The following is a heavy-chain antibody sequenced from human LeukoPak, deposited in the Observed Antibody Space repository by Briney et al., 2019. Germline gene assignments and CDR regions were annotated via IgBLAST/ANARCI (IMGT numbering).Heavy chain of an antibody. Sequence: SVKVSCKASGGTFSSYAISWVRQAPGQGLEWMGRIIPILGIANYAQKFQGRVTITADKSTSTAYMELSSLRSEDTAVYYCARGGARRIWNWFDPWGQGTLVTVSS. D-gene: IGHD6-6*01. J-gene: IGHJ5*02. CDR2: IIPILGIA. CDR3: ARGGARRIWNWFDP. CDR1: GGTFSSYA. V-gene: IGHV1-69*04.